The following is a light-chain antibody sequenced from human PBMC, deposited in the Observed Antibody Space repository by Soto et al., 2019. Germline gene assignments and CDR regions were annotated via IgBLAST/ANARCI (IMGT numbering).Light chain of an antibody. CDR3: QQYGSSPLT. CDR2: GAS. CDR1: QSVSSSY. J-gene: IGKJ4*01. V-gene: IGKV3-20*01. Sequence: EIVLTQSPGTLSLSPGERATLSCRASQSVSSSYLAWYQQKPGQAPRLLIHGASSRATGFPDRFSGSESGTDFTLTISRLEPEDFVVYYCQQYGSSPLTFGGGTKVEIK.